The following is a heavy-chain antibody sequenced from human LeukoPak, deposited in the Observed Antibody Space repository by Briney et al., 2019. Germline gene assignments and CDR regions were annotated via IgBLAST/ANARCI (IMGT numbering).Heavy chain of an antibody. CDR3: ARVSDFWSGYSSTHDY. J-gene: IGHJ4*02. CDR2: IIPIFGTA. V-gene: IGHV1-69*01. D-gene: IGHD3-3*01. Sequence: SSVEVSCKASGGTFSSYAISWVRQAPGQGLEWMGGIIPIFGTANYAQKFQGRVTITADEFTSTAYMELSSLRSEDTAVYYCARVSDFWSGYSSTHDYWGQGTLVTVSS. CDR1: GGTFSSYA.